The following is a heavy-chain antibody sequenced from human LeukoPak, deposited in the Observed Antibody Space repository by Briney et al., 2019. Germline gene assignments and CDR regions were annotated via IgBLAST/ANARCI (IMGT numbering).Heavy chain of an antibody. CDR3: ARDTSYSSSQTSPDY. Sequence: ASVKVSCKASGYTFTSDGISWVRQAPGQGLEWMGWISAYNGNTNYAQKLQGRVTMTTDTSTSTAYMELRSLRSDDTAVYYCARDTSYSSSQTSPDYWGQGTLVTVSS. CDR1: GYTFTSDG. D-gene: IGHD6-13*01. J-gene: IGHJ4*02. V-gene: IGHV1-18*01. CDR2: ISAYNGNT.